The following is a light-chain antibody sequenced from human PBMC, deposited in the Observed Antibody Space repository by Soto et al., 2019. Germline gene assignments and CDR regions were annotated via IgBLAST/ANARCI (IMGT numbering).Light chain of an antibody. CDR2: DAY. CDR3: QQSNNWPPIT. J-gene: IGKJ5*01. CDR1: QSVSSY. Sequence: EIVLTQSPATLSLSPGERVTLSCRASQSVSSYLAWYQQRPGQAPRLIIYDAYNRATGIPARFSGSGSGTDFTLTIDNLEPEDFAIYYCQQSNNWPPITFGQGTRLEIK. V-gene: IGKV3-11*01.